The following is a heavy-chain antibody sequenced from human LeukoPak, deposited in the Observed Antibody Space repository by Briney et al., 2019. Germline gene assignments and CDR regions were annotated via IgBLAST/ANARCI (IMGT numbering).Heavy chain of an antibody. V-gene: IGHV3-23*01. CDR1: GFTFSSYA. CDR2: ISGSGGST. J-gene: IGHJ6*02. Sequence: GGSLRLSCAASGFTFSSYAMSWVRQAPGKGLEWVSAISGSGGSTDYADSVKGRFTISRDNSKNTLYLQMNSLRAEDTAVYYCARDSRGEYYYYGMDVWGQGTTVTVSS. CDR3: ARDSRGEYYYYGMDV. D-gene: IGHD2/OR15-2a*01.